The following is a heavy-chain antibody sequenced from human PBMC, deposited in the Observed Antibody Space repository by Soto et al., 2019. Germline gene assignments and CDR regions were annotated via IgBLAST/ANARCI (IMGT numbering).Heavy chain of an antibody. Sequence: GGSLRLSCAASGFTFSDYYMNWIRPAPGKGLEWVSYISSSGNTIYYADSVKGRFTISRDNARNSLYLQMNSLRAEDTALYYCARTPYYDMCQDYWGQGTLVTVSS. CDR3: ARTPYYDMCQDY. V-gene: IGHV3-11*01. CDR1: GFTFSDYY. D-gene: IGHD3-22*01. J-gene: IGHJ4*02. CDR2: ISSSGNTI.